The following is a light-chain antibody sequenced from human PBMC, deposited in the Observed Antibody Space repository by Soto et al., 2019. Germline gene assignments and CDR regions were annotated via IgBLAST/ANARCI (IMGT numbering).Light chain of an antibody. J-gene: IGLJ2*01. CDR1: TSNIGAGYE. CDR3: QSYDSSLSGVL. V-gene: IGLV1-40*01. CDR2: GNT. Sequence: QSVLTQPPSVSGAPGQRVTISCTGSTSNIGAGYEVHWYQQLPGTAPKLLIHGNTNRPSGVPDRFSGSKSDTSASLAITGLQAEDEADYYCQSYDSSLSGVLFGGGTKLTVL.